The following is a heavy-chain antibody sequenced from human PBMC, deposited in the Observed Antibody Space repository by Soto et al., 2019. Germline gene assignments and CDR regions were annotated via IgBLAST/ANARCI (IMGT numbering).Heavy chain of an antibody. CDR3: ARDFVVSGRTINKYYGMDD. CDR1: GFTVSSNY. V-gene: IGHV3-66*01. CDR2: IYSAGNT. Sequence: PGGSLRLSCAASGFTVSSNYMSWVRQAPGKGLEWISIIYSAGNTYYADSVKGRFTISRDNSKNTLYLQMNSLGAEDTAVYYCARDFVVSGRTINKYYGMDDWGQGTTVTVSS. D-gene: IGHD2-2*01. J-gene: IGHJ6*02.